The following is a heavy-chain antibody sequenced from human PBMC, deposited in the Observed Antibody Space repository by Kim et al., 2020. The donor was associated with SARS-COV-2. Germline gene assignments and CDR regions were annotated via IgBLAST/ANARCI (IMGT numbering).Heavy chain of an antibody. Sequence: ASVKVSCKASGYTFTSYDINWVRQATGQGLEWMGWMNPNSGNTGYAQKFQGRVTMTRNTSISTAYMELSSLRSEDTAVYYCATRERRYTTTTDYYYGMDVWGQGTTVTVSS. D-gene: IGHD1-26*01. CDR2: MNPNSGNT. J-gene: IGHJ6*02. CDR1: GYTFTSYD. CDR3: ATRERRYTTTTDYYYGMDV. V-gene: IGHV1-8*01.